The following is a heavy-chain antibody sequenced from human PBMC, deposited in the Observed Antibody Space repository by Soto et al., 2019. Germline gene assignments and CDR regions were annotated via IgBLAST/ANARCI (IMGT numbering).Heavy chain of an antibody. D-gene: IGHD6-19*01. Sequence: QVLLVQSGAEVKKPGASVKVSCKASGYTFTSYDINWVRQATGQGLEWMGWMNPNSGNTGYAQKFQGRVTMTRNTSISTAYMELSSLRSEDTAVYYCARGGPIAVAGTWWFDPWGQGTLVTVSS. CDR3: ARGGPIAVAGTWWFDP. J-gene: IGHJ5*02. CDR2: MNPNSGNT. CDR1: GYTFTSYD. V-gene: IGHV1-8*01.